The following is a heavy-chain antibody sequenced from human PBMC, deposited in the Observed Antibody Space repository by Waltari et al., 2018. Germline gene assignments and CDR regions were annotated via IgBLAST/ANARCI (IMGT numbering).Heavy chain of an antibody. Sequence: EVKLVESGGGFVQPRGSLILSCPASGFTFSDHWMPWVRQVPGKGLVWVSRMNSDATIKDYADSVKGRFTISRDNAENTLYLQMNSLRIEDTAIYYCVRGSRGWYGTDFWGQGTLVTVSS. CDR1: GFTFSDHW. D-gene: IGHD6-19*01. CDR3: VRGSRGWYGTDF. J-gene: IGHJ4*02. CDR2: MNSDATIK. V-gene: IGHV3-74*01.